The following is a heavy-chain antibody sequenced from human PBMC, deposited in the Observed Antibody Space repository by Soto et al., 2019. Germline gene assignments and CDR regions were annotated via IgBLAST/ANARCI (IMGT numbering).Heavy chain of an antibody. V-gene: IGHV1-69*13. D-gene: IGHD2-21*01. Sequence: QVHLVQSGAEVKKPGSSVKVSCKYSGGTFRTESINWVRQAPGQGPEWMGGILPFFGTADYAPRFQGRVTITADGATTTAYMELRSLTSQDTAVYFCARGHAYGGNSGDCDLWGVWTMVIVSS. J-gene: IGHJ3*01. CDR3: ARGHAYGGNSGDCDL. CDR2: ILPFFGTA. CDR1: GGTFRTES.